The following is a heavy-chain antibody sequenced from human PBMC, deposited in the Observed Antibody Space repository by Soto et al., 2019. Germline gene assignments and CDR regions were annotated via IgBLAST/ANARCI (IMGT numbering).Heavy chain of an antibody. CDR3: ARIDCTGGNCRPYAYYDMDV. V-gene: IGHV3-33*01. D-gene: IGHD2-15*01. Sequence: QVQLVESGGGVVQPGRSLRLSCAASGFTFNTYGMHWVRQAPGKGLEWVAVIWYDGSQKYYTDSVKGRFTISRDNSKNTMYLQMNSLRAEDTAVYYCARIDCTGGNCRPYAYYDMDVWGQGTTVTGS. CDR1: GFTFNTYG. CDR2: IWYDGSQK. J-gene: IGHJ6*02.